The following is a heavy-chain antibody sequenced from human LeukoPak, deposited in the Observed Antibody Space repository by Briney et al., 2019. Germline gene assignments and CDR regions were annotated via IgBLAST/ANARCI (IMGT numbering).Heavy chain of an antibody. D-gene: IGHD1-7*01. CDR2: ISPSGGTT. V-gene: IGHV1-46*01. Sequence: GASVKVSCKASRFTFISYSMHWVRQARGQGLEWMGIISPSGGTTGYAQKFQGRVTMTRDTSTSTLYMELSSLRYEDTAVYYCARDLAWNYSFDYWGQGTLVTVSS. CDR1: RFTFISYS. CDR3: ARDLAWNYSFDY. J-gene: IGHJ4*02.